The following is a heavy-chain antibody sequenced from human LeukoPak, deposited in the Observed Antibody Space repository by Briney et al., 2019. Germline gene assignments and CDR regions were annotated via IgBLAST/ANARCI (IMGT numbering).Heavy chain of an antibody. Sequence: GGSPRLSCAASGFTFSSYAMSSARQAPGKGLEWVSTISGSCVGTYYADSVKGRFTISRDNSKNTVYLQMNSLRADDTAVYYCAKDRDGSSVFCSYHHWGQGSLLSVSS. CDR2: ISGSCVGT. CDR3: AKDRDGSSVFCSYHH. CDR1: GFTFSSYA. J-gene: IGHJ1*01. D-gene: IGHD3-22*01. V-gene: IGHV3-23*01.